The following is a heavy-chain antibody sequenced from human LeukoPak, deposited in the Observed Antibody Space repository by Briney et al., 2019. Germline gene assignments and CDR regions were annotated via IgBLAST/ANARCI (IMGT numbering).Heavy chain of an antibody. D-gene: IGHD5-24*01. J-gene: IGHJ4*02. CDR1: GFTFISYA. CDR2: IGSDGGST. Sequence: GGSLRLSCSASGFTFISYAMHWVRQAPGKGLEYVSGIGSDGGSTYYADSVKGRFTISRDNSKNTLYLQMNSLRAEDTAVYYCAREHRWLQSHFDYWGQGTLVTVSS. V-gene: IGHV3-64*04. CDR3: AREHRWLQSHFDY.